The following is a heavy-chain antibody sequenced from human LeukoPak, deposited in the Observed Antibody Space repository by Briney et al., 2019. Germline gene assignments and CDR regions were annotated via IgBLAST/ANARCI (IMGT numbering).Heavy chain of an antibody. CDR1: GFTFSSYW. CDR2: IKQDGSEK. Sequence: PGGSLRLSCAASGFTFSSYWMSWVRQAPGKGLEWVANIKQDGSEKYYVDSVKGRFTISRDNAKNSLYLQMNSLRAEDTAVYYCARALPYNSGSYYARISKVGNFDYWGQGTLVTVSS. CDR3: ARALPYNSGSYYARISKVGNFDY. J-gene: IGHJ4*02. V-gene: IGHV3-7*01. D-gene: IGHD1-26*01.